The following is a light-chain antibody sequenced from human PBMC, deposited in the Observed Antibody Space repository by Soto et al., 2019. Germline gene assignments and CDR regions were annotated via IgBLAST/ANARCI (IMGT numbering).Light chain of an antibody. CDR1: QSVSSK. V-gene: IGKV3D-15*01. Sequence: ETVMTQSPATLSVSPGERATLSCRASQSVSSKLAWYQQKPGQAPRLLIYGASTRATGIPARFSGSGSGTEFTLTISSLQSEDFAVYYCQQYHNWPPITFGQGTKVDIK. CDR3: QQYHNWPPIT. CDR2: GAS. J-gene: IGKJ1*01.